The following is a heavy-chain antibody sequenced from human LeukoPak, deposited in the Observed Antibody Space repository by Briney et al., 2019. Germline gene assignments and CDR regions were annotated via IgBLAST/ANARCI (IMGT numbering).Heavy chain of an antibody. CDR3: ARDGVVNRADY. J-gene: IGHJ4*02. V-gene: IGHV1-8*01. D-gene: IGHD3-3*01. CDR2: MNPNSGNT. CDR1: GYTFTSYD. Sequence: ASVKVSCKASGYTFTSYDINWVRQATGQGLEWMGWMNPNSGNTGYAQKFQGRVTMTRNTSISTAYMEPSSLRSEDTAVYYYARDGVVNRADYWGQGTLVTVSS.